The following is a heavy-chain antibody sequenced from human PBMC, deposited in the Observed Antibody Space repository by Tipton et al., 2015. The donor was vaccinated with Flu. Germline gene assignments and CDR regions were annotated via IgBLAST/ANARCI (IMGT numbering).Heavy chain of an antibody. Sequence: TLSLTCTVSGGSITSYYWSWIRQPPGKGLEWIGYIYYSGSTNYNPSLKSRVTISVDTSKNQFSLKLSSVTAADTAVYYRAREGGYMAPLQHWGPGTLVTVS. D-gene: IGHD3-10*01. V-gene: IGHV4-59*01. CDR2: IYYSGST. J-gene: IGHJ1*01. CDR3: AREGGYMAPLQH. CDR1: GGSITSYY.